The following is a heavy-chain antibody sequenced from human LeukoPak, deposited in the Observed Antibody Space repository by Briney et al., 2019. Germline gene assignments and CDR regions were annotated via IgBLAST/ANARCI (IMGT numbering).Heavy chain of an antibody. CDR2: IRGDSTET. J-gene: IGHJ4*02. CDR1: GFTFSSYS. D-gene: IGHD3-3*01. CDR3: ARGHFGVVLDY. Sequence: GGSLRLSCAGSGFTFSSYSMIWVHQAPGRGLEWVSSIRGDSTETRHAGSLMGRFTISRDNAKKSLYLQMNSLRAEDTAVYYCARGHFGVVLDYWGQGTLVTVSS. V-gene: IGHV3-21*01.